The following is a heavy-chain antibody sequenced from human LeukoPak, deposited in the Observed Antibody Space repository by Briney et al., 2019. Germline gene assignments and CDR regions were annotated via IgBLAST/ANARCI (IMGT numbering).Heavy chain of an antibody. V-gene: IGHV3-23*01. Sequence: PGGSLRLSCAASGFTFSTFAMIWVRQPPGKGLEWVSSIFPSGGEIHYADSVRGRFTISRDNSKSTLSLQMNSLRAEDTAVYYCAKESYSSSWYFGYWGQGTLVTVSS. D-gene: IGHD6-13*01. J-gene: IGHJ4*02. CDR3: AKESYSSSWYFGY. CDR1: GFTFSTFA. CDR2: IFPSGGEI.